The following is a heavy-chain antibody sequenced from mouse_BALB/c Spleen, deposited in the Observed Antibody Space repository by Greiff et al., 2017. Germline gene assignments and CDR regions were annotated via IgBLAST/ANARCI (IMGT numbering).Heavy chain of an antibody. V-gene: IGHV1-14*01. Sequence: EVKLLESGPELVKPGASVKMSCKASGYTFTSYVMHWVKQKPGQGLEWIGYINPYNDGTKYNEKFKGKATLTSDKSSSTAYMELSSLTSEDSAVYYCAFKFITTATSDYWGQGTTLTVSS. CDR3: AFKFITTATSDY. J-gene: IGHJ2*01. CDR2: INPYNDGT. D-gene: IGHD1-2*01. CDR1: GYTFTSYV.